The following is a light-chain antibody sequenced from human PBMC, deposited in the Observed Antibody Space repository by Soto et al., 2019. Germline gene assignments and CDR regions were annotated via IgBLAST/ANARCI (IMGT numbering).Light chain of an antibody. J-gene: IGLJ1*01. V-gene: IGLV2-14*03. CDR2: DVS. CDR1: SSDVGGYNY. CDR3: SSYRSSSKRV. Sequence: QSVLTQPASVSGSPGQSITISCTGTSSDVGGYNYVSWYQQHPGKAPKLMIYDVSNRPSGVSNRFSGFKSGNTASLTISGLQAEDEADYYCSSYRSSSKRVFGTGTKLTVL.